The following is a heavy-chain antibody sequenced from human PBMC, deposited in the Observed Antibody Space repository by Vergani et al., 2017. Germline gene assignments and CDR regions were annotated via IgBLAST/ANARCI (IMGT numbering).Heavy chain of an antibody. V-gene: IGHV1-18*01. CDR2: ISGYNGNT. Sequence: QDQLVQSGGEVKKPGASMKVSCKVSGYTFTSYGISWVRQAPGQGLEWLGWISGYNGNTNYAQRFQDRVTMTTDTSTSTAYLEVRSLKSDDTAVYYCARDNEPLNEKVYDILTGYPSSGWFDPWGQGTLVTVSS. D-gene: IGHD3-9*01. CDR1: GYTFTSYG. J-gene: IGHJ5*02. CDR3: ARDNEPLNEKVYDILTGYPSSGWFDP.